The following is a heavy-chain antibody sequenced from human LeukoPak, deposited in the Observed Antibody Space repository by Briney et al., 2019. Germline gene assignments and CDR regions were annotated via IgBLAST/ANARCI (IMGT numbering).Heavy chain of an antibody. CDR3: ATDVLQLVAGEYFDY. CDR1: GFTFSSHC. D-gene: IGHD6-13*01. J-gene: IGHJ4*02. CDR2: ISASGGNT. Sequence: GGSLRLSCAASGFTFSSHCMSWVRQAPGKGLEWVSAISASGGNTYYADSVKGRFTISRDNSKNTLYLLMNSLRGEDTAVYYCATDVLQLVAGEYFDYWGQGTLVTVSS. V-gene: IGHV3-23*01.